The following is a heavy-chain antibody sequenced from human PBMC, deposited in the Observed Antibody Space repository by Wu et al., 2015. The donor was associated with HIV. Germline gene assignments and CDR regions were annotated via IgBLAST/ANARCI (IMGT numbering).Heavy chain of an antibody. V-gene: IGHV1-69*13. CDR2: ITPLSGRP. Sequence: QVQLVQSGADVKKPGSSVKVSCKASGGTFINNAVNWVRQAPGEGLEWMGRITPLSGRPNYAQRFQGRLTIAADESTTTVYMELSSLKSDDTAVYYCARGGKRIQLWSPIWGQGTLVTVSS. D-gene: IGHD5-18*01. CDR3: ARGGKRIQLWSPI. J-gene: IGHJ4*02. CDR1: GGTFINNA.